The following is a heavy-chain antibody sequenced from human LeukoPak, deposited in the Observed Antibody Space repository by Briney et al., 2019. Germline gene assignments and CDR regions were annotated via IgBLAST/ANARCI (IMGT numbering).Heavy chain of an antibody. CDR3: AKDTYYGSGSCHNWFDP. V-gene: IGHV3-23*01. CDR2: ISGSGGST. Sequence: PGGSLRLSCAASGFTFSSYAMSWVRQAPGKGLEWVSAISGSGGSTYYADSVKGRFTISRDNSKNTLYLQMNSLRAEDTAVYYCAKDTYYGSGSCHNWFDPWGQGTLVTVSS. J-gene: IGHJ5*02. D-gene: IGHD3-10*01. CDR1: GFTFSSYA.